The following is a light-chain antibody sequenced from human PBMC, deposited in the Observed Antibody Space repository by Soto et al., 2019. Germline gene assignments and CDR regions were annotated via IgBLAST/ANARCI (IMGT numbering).Light chain of an antibody. J-gene: IGKJ1*01. V-gene: IGKV3-20*01. CDR1: LSLSNNY. CDR2: GAS. Sequence: EIVLTQSPGTLSVSAGERATLSCRASLSLSNNYLTWYQQKPGQPPTGLIYGASIRATGIPDRFSGSGSGTDFTLTINRLEPEDFAVYYCQQYETSPTFGQGTKVEIK. CDR3: QQYETSPT.